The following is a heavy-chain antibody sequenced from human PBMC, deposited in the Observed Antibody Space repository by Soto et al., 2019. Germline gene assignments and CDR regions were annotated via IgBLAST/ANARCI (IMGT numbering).Heavy chain of an antibody. CDR3: ATVFEP. V-gene: IGHV3-74*01. J-gene: IGHJ5*02. D-gene: IGHD3-9*01. Sequence: VPLVESGGGSVQPGGSLRLSCVASGITFSGFWMHWVRQVPGKGLVWVARVDSAGSGTSYADSVKGRFTISRDNAKNTLSPQLDSLCVEDTAVYYCATVFEPWGEGIPVTVSS. CDR1: GITFSGFW. CDR2: VDSAGSGT.